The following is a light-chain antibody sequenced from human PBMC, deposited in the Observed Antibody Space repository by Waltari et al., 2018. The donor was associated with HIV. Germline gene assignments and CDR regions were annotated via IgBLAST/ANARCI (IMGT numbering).Light chain of an antibody. V-gene: IGLV1-44*01. CDR3: AAWDDSLNGPV. J-gene: IGLJ3*02. CDR1: SSNIGTNS. Sequence: QSVLTQPPSASGTPGQRVTISCSGSSSNIGTNSVNRYQQLPGTAPQLLIYRNNRRPAGGPDRISGCNAGTSAALGISGLQSEDEADYCCAAWDDSLNGPVFGGGTKLTVL. CDR2: RNN.